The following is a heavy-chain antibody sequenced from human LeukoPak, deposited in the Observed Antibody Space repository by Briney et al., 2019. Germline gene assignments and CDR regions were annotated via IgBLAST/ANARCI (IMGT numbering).Heavy chain of an antibody. CDR1: GSNFTSYW. CDR2: IYPGDSDT. Sequence: GGSLQISGQGSGSNFTSYWRGWGRQVPGKGLEWMGIIYPGDSDTRYSPSFQGQVTISADKSISTAYLQWSSLKASDTAMYYCASQGPNYYDSSGYIDYWGQGTLVTVSS. V-gene: IGHV5-51*01. CDR3: ASQGPNYYDSSGYIDY. D-gene: IGHD3-22*01. J-gene: IGHJ4*02.